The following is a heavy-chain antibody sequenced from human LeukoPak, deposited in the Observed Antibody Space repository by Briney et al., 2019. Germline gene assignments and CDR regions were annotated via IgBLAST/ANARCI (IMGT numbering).Heavy chain of an antibody. V-gene: IGHV4-38-2*02. Sequence: SETLSLTCSVSGYSISSAYYWGWIRQPPGKGLEWIGSIYYTGTTYSNPSLKSRVTISVDTSKNQFSLKLTSVTAADTAVYYCARQGYCGGTTCYSSWFDPWGQGTLVTVSS. D-gene: IGHD2-15*01. CDR3: ARQGYCGGTTCYSSWFDP. CDR2: IYYTGTT. CDR1: GYSISSAYY. J-gene: IGHJ5*02.